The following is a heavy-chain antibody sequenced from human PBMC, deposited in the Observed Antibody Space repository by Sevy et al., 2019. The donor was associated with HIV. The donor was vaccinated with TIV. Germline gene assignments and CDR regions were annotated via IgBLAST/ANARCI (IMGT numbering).Heavy chain of an antibody. D-gene: IGHD3-10*01. J-gene: IGHJ4*02. CDR1: GYSFTSYS. Sequence: GESLKISCKGSGYSFTSYSIGWVRQMPGKGLEWMGIIYPGDSDTRYSPSFQGQVTISAVMSISTAYLQWSSLKASDTTMYYSARLITLVLGRTSYYFDYWGQVSLVTVSS. CDR3: ARLITLVLGRTSYYFDY. V-gene: IGHV5-51*01. CDR2: IYPGDSDT.